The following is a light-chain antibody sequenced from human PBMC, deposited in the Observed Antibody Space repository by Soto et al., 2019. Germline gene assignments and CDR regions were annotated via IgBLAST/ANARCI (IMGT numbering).Light chain of an antibody. CDR3: QLSHTTLT. CDR2: AAS. CDR1: PPISVY. Sequence: DIRMTQSPSSLSAFVGDTVTITCQTGPPISVYLNWYQQKPGKAPTLLISAASTLQSGVPSRFSGSGSGADFTLTISSLQPEDSATYYCQLSHTTLTFGQGTRLEIK. V-gene: IGKV1-39*01. J-gene: IGKJ5*01.